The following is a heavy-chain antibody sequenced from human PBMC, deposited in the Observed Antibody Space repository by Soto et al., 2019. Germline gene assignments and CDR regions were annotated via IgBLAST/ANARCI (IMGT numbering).Heavy chain of an antibody. D-gene: IGHD3-16*01. CDR2: INTYNGNT. J-gene: IGHJ6*02. CDR3: EMVDVYVTPSPQDV. CDR1: GYSFTRYG. V-gene: IGHV1-18*01. Sequence: ASVKVSCKASGYSFTRYGIAWARQAPGQGLEWMGWINTYNGNTNYAQNLQGRVTLTTDTSTSTAYMELTSLRSNDTAIYYCEMVDVYVTPSPQDVWGQGTTVTVSS.